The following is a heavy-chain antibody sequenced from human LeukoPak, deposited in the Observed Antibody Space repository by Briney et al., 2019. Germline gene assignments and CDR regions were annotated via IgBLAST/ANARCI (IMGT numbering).Heavy chain of an antibody. Sequence: SETLSLTCTVSGGSISSYYWSWIRQPAGKGLEWIGRIYTSGSTNYNPSLKSRVTMSVDTSKNQFSLKLSSVTAADTAVYYCARDSSGWYPWSHYYYYMDVWGKGTTVTISS. CDR3: ARDSSGWYPWSHYYYYMDV. V-gene: IGHV4-4*07. D-gene: IGHD6-19*01. CDR1: GGSISSYY. CDR2: IYTSGST. J-gene: IGHJ6*03.